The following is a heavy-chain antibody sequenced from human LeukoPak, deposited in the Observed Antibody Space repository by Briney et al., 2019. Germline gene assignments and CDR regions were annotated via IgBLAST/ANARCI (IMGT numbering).Heavy chain of an antibody. CDR1: GYTFTDYY. CDR2: IYPNSGGT. Sequence: ASVKVSCKASGYTFTDYYMHWVRQAPGQGLEWMGWIYPNSGGTNYAQKFQGRVTMTRDTSITTAYMELSRLRSDDTAVYYCAKVGSLREWHFDLWGRGTLVTVSS. D-gene: IGHD1-26*01. J-gene: IGHJ2*01. V-gene: IGHV1-2*02. CDR3: AKVGSLREWHFDL.